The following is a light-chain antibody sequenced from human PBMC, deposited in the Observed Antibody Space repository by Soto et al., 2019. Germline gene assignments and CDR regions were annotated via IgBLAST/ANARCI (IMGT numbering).Light chain of an antibody. J-gene: IGKJ4*01. V-gene: IGKV3-11*01. CDR3: QQRSNWPRALT. CDR2: DAS. CDR1: QSVSSY. Sequence: EIVLTQSPATLSLSPGERATLSCRASQSVSSYLAWYQQKPGQAPRLLIYDASSRATGIPARFSGSGSGTDFTLTIGSLEPEDFAVYYCQQRSNWPRALTFGGGTKVEIK.